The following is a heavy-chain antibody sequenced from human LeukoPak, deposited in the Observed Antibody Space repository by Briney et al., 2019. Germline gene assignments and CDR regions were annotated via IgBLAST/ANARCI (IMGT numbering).Heavy chain of an antibody. Sequence: ASVKVSXKVSGYTLTELSMHWVRQAPGKGLEWMGGFDPKDAETIYAQKFQGRGTMTEDTSSDTAYMELNSLRSEDTAVYYCAKPTHARGGPWFDPWGQGALVTVSS. CDR2: FDPKDAET. V-gene: IGHV1-24*01. CDR3: AKPTHARGGPWFDP. J-gene: IGHJ5*02. D-gene: IGHD1-14*01. CDR1: GYTLTELS.